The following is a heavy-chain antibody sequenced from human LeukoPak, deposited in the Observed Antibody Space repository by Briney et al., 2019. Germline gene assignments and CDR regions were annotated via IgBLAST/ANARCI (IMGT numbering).Heavy chain of an antibody. CDR1: GGSISSSSYY. Sequence: SETLSLTCTVSGGSISSSSYYWGWIRQPPGKGLEWLGSIYYSGSTYYNPSLKSRVTISVDTSKNQFSLKLSSVTAADTAVYYCASPPMIRGTYYFYYYMDVWGKGTTVTVSS. V-gene: IGHV4-39*01. J-gene: IGHJ6*03. CDR3: ASPPMIRGTYYFYYYMDV. CDR2: IYYSGST. D-gene: IGHD3-10*01.